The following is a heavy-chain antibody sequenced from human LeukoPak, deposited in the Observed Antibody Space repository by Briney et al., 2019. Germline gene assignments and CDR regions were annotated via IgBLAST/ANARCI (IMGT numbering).Heavy chain of an antibody. CDR3: AKGRGLEHPWFSFNY. V-gene: IGHV3-23*01. Sequence: PGGSLRLSCAPSGFSFSNYAMNWVRQAPGKGLEWVSVISGSGSNIYYADSVKGRFTISRDNSKNTLYLQMNSLRAEDTAVYYCAKGRGLEHPWFSFNYWGQGTLVTVSS. CDR2: ISGSGSNI. D-gene: IGHD1/OR15-1a*01. CDR1: GFSFSNYA. J-gene: IGHJ4*02.